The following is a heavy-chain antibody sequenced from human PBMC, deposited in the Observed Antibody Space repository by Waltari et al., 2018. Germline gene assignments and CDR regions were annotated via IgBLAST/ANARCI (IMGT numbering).Heavy chain of an antibody. J-gene: IGHJ4*02. D-gene: IGHD7-27*01. CDR2: IKPDGSQQ. Sequence: EVQLVDSGGGLVQPGGSVRLSWAASGFPFSSNWMSWVRQAPGRGLEWLANIKPDGSQQYYVDSVRGRFSISRDNAKNSLYLQLNSLRAEDTAIYYCARDFNWGWDFWGQGTLVTVSS. CDR3: ARDFNWGWDF. CDR1: GFPFSSNW. V-gene: IGHV3-7*03.